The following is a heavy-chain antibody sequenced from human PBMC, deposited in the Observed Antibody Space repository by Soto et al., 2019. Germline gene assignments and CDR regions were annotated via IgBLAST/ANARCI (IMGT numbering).Heavy chain of an antibody. Sequence: QLQLQESGSGLVKPSQTLSLTCAVSGGSISSGYSWSWIRQPPGKGLEWIGYIYHSGITYYNPSLKSRVTISVDWSKNQFSLKLSSVTAADTAVYYCARGCCSISSCSNWLDPWGQGTLVTVSS. CDR3: ARGCCSISSCSNWLDP. V-gene: IGHV4-30-2*01. CDR1: GGSISSGYS. J-gene: IGHJ5*02. CDR2: IYHSGIT. D-gene: IGHD2-2*01.